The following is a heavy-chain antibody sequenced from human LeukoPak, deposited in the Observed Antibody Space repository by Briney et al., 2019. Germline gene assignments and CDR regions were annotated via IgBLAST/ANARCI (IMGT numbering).Heavy chain of an antibody. CDR3: ARNRFDCSSTSCLVGDVFDI. J-gene: IGHJ3*02. V-gene: IGHV3-30-3*01. CDR2: ISYDGSNK. Sequence: GGSLRLSCAASGFTFSSYAMHWVRQAPGKGLEWVAVISYDGSNKYYADSVKGRFTISRDNSKNTLYLQMNSLRAEDTAVYYCARNRFDCSSTSCLVGDVFDIWGQGKMVTVSS. CDR1: GFTFSSYA. D-gene: IGHD2-2*01.